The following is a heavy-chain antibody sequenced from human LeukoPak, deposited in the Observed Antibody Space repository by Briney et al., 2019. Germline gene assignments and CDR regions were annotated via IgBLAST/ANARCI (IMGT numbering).Heavy chain of an antibody. CDR2: IKQDGGEK. D-gene: IGHD3-3*01. V-gene: IGHV3-7*01. J-gene: IGHJ5*02. CDR1: GFTFSTYW. CDR3: ARINAQSHNFWSGYPHGWFDP. Sequence: GGSPRLSCAASGFTFSTYWMSWVRQAPGKGLEWVANIKQDGGEKDYVDSVKGRFTISRDNAKNSLFLQMNSVRAEDTAVYYCARINAQSHNFWSGYPHGWFDPWGQGTLVTVSS.